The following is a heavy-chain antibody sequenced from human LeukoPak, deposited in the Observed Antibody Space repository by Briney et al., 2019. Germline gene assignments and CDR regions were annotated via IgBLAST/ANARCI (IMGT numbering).Heavy chain of an antibody. CDR1: GGTFSSYA. J-gene: IGHJ5*02. D-gene: IGHD6-13*01. Sequence: GASVKVSCKASGGTFSSYAISWARQAPGQGLEWMGGIIPIFGTANYAQKFQGRVTITTDESTSTAYMELSSLRSEDTAVYYCASFLVTAAGNWFDPWGQGTLVTVSS. V-gene: IGHV1-69*05. CDR2: IIPIFGTA. CDR3: ASFLVTAAGNWFDP.